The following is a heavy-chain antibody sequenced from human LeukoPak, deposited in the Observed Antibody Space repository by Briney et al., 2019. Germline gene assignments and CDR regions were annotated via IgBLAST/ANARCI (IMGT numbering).Heavy chain of an antibody. V-gene: IGHV3-53*01. CDR1: GFTFDDYG. Sequence: GGSLRLSCAASGFTFDDYGVSWVRQAPGKRLEWVSVIYSGGSTYYADSVKGRFTISRDNSKNMLWLQMNSLRAEDTAVYYCARGIAAAGRYDHWGQGTLVTVSS. J-gene: IGHJ4*02. CDR2: IYSGGST. D-gene: IGHD6-13*01. CDR3: ARGIAAAGRYDH.